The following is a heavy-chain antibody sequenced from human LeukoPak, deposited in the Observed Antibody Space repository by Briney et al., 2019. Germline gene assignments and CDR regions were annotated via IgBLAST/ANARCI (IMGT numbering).Heavy chain of an antibody. D-gene: IGHD3-10*01. CDR2: IKQDGSEQ. CDR3: ARDGGSGSYYDSY. V-gene: IGHV3-7*01. CDR1: GFTFSNYW. Sequence: GGSLRLSCAASGFTFSNYWMSWVRQAPGKGLEWVANIKQDGSEQYYVDSVKGRFTISRDNAKNSLFLQMNSLRAEDTAVYYCARDGGSGSYYDSYWGQGTLVTVSS. J-gene: IGHJ4*02.